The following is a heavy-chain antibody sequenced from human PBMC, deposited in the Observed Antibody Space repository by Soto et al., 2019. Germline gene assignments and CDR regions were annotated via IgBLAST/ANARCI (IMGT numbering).Heavy chain of an antibody. CDR2: ISAYNGNT. Sequence: ASVKVSCKASGYTFTSYGISWVRQAPGRGLEWMGWISAYNGNTNYAQKLQGRVTMTTDTSTSTAYMELRSLRSEDTAVYYCARDLGSRPSGSKNWFDPWGQGTLVTVSS. CDR3: ARDLGSRPSGSKNWFDP. CDR1: GYTFTSYG. J-gene: IGHJ5*02. V-gene: IGHV1-18*01. D-gene: IGHD3-10*01.